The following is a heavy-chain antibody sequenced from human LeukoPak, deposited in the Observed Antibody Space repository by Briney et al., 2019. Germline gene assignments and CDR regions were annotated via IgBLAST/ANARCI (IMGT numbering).Heavy chain of an antibody. Sequence: GGSLRLSCAASGFTFSSYSMNWVRQAPGKGLEWVSYISSSSSTIYYADSVKGRFTISRDNAKNSLYLQMNSLRAEDTAVYYCARDMTYYYDSSGYYSGGYYFDYWGQGTLVTVSS. D-gene: IGHD3-22*01. J-gene: IGHJ4*02. CDR3: ARDMTYYYDSSGYYSGGYYFDY. CDR2: ISSSSSTI. CDR1: GFTFSSYS. V-gene: IGHV3-48*04.